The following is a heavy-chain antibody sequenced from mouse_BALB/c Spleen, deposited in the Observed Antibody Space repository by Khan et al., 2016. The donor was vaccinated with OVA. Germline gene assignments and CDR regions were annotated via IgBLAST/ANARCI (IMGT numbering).Heavy chain of an antibody. D-gene: IGHD2-3*01. Sequence: EVRLVESGGGLVQPGGSRKLSCAASGFTFSSFGMHWVRQAPEKGLEWVAYISSGSSTIYYADTVKGRFTISRDNPKNTLFLQMTSLRSEDTAMYYCASGYWAYWGQGTLVTVSA. CDR3: ASGYWAY. CDR1: GFTFSSFG. V-gene: IGHV5-17*02. J-gene: IGHJ3*01. CDR2: ISSGSSTI.